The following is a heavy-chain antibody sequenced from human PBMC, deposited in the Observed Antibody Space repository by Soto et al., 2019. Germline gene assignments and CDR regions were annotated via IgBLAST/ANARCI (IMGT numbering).Heavy chain of an antibody. CDR3: ARDPSTLVLGY. CDR2: IWYDGSNK. D-gene: IGHD2-15*01. J-gene: IGHJ4*02. Sequence: QVQLVESGGGVVQPGRSLRLSCAASGFTFSSYGMHWVRQAPGKGLEWVAVIWYDGSNKYYADSVKGRFTISRDNSKNTLYLQMNSLRAEDTAVYYCARDPSTLVLGYWGQGTLVTVSS. V-gene: IGHV3-33*01. CDR1: GFTFSSYG.